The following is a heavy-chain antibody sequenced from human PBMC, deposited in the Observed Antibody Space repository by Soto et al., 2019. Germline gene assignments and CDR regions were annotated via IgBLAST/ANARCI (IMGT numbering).Heavy chain of an antibody. CDR3: ARERGYCSGGSCYRYNWFDP. V-gene: IGHV3-33*01. Sequence: GGSLRLSCAASGFTFSSYGMHWVRQAPGKGLEWVAVIWYDGSNKYYADSVKGRFTISRDNSKNTLYLQMNSLRAEDTAVYYCARERGYCSGGSCYRYNWFDPWGQGTLVTVSS. D-gene: IGHD2-15*01. CDR1: GFTFSSYG. CDR2: IWYDGSNK. J-gene: IGHJ5*02.